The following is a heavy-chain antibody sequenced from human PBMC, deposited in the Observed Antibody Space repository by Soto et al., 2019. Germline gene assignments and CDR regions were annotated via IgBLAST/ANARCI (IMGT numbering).Heavy chain of an antibody. CDR3: ASGSSSPSDY. CDR1: GFTFSSYA. CDR2: KSYDGSNK. Sequence: QVQLVESGGGVVQPGRSLRLSCAASGFTFSSYAMHWVRQAPGKGLEWVAVKSYDGSNKYYADSVKGRFTISRDNSKNTLYLQMTSLRAEDTAVYYCASGSSSPSDYWGQGTLVTVSS. D-gene: IGHD6-6*01. V-gene: IGHV3-30-3*01. J-gene: IGHJ4*02.